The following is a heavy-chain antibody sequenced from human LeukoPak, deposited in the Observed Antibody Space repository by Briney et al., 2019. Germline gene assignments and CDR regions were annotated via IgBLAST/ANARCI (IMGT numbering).Heavy chain of an antibody. V-gene: IGHV4-39*01. J-gene: IGHJ4*02. CDR3: ASSYTVRGVIWEDY. CDR2: IYYSGSTDYNPYSGST. CDR1: GDSISSSSYY. Sequence: SETLSLTCTVSGDSISSSSYYWGWIRQPPGKGLEWIGNIYYSGSTDYNPYSGSTYYNPSLKSRVSISVDTSKNQFSLKLSSVTAADTAVYYCASSYTVRGVIWEDYWGQGTLVTVSS. D-gene: IGHD3-10*01.